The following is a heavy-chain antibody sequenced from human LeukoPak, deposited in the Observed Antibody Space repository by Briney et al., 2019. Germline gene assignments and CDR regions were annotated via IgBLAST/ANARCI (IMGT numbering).Heavy chain of an antibody. CDR1: GYTFTSYG. V-gene: IGHV1-18*01. D-gene: IGHD2-2*01. J-gene: IGHJ6*02. CDR2: ISAYNGDT. Sequence: KVSCKASGYTFTSYGISWVRQAPGQGLEWMGWISAYNGDTNYAQKLQGRVTMTTDTSTSTAYMELRSLRSDDTAVYYCARGPGVVPAAKGYYYYYGMDVWGQGTTVTVSS. CDR3: ARGPGVVPAAKGYYYYYGMDV.